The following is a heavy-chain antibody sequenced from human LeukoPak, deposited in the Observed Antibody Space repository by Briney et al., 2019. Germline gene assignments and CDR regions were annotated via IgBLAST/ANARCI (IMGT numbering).Heavy chain of an antibody. CDR2: ITSSGSTV. Sequence: PGGSLRLSCAASGFTFRDYYMSWIRQAPGKGLEYVSYITSSGSTVYYADSVKGRFTISRDNAKNSLYLQMNSLRAEDTAMYFCARARLDAFDIWGQGTMVTVSS. V-gene: IGHV3-11*04. J-gene: IGHJ3*02. CDR3: ARARLDAFDI. CDR1: GFTFRDYY.